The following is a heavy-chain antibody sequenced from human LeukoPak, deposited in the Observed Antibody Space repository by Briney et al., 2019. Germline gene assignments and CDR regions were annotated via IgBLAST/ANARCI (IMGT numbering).Heavy chain of an antibody. Sequence: GGSLRLSCAASGFTVSSNYVSWVRQAPGKGLEWVSVIYSGGSTYYADSVKGRFTISRDNSKNTLYLQMNSLRAEDTAVYYCARERYCSSTSCPNWFDPWGQGTLVTVSS. CDR2: IYSGGST. CDR3: ARERYCSSTSCPNWFDP. V-gene: IGHV3-53*01. J-gene: IGHJ5*02. D-gene: IGHD2-2*01. CDR1: GFTVSSNY.